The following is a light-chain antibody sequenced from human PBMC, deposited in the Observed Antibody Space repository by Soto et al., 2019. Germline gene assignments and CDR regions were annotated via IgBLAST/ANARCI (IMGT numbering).Light chain of an antibody. CDR2: AAT. Sequence: DIKMTQSPSSLSASVGDRVTITCRASQGIRNDLGWYQQKPGKAPKRLIYAATILQSGVPLRFSGSVSGTEFTLSISSLQHDDFANSYCLQHNRNPRTVGQGTKVEIK. V-gene: IGKV1-17*01. CDR1: QGIRND. CDR3: LQHNRNPRT. J-gene: IGKJ1*01.